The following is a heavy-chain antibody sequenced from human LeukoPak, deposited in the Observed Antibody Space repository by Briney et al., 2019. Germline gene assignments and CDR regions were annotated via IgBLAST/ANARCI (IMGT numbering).Heavy chain of an antibody. Sequence: ASVKVSCKASGYTFTSYNINWVRQATGQGFEWMGWMNPNSGNTGYAQKFQGRVTMTRNTSISTAYMELSSLRSEDTAVYYCARGGAGLRSGHLFGWGQGTLVTVSS. CDR1: GYTFTSYN. CDR2: MNPNSGNT. CDR3: ARGGAGLRSGHLFG. J-gene: IGHJ4*02. D-gene: IGHD6-19*01. V-gene: IGHV1-8*01.